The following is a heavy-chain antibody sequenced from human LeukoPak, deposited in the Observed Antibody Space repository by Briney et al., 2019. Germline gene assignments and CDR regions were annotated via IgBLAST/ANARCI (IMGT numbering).Heavy chain of an antibody. CDR1: GGSFSGYY. Sequence: SETLSLTCAVYGGSFSGYYWSWIRQPPGKGLEWIGEINHSGSTNYNPSLKSRVTISVDTSKNQFSLKLSSVTAADTAVYYCARGGLTYSGSYLDAFDIWGQGTMVTVSS. D-gene: IGHD1-26*01. V-gene: IGHV4-34*01. J-gene: IGHJ3*02. CDR2: INHSGST. CDR3: ARGGLTYSGSYLDAFDI.